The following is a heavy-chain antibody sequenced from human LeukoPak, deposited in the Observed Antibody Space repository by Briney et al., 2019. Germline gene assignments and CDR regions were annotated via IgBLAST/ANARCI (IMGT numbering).Heavy chain of an antibody. Sequence: GGSLRLSCAASGFTFSTYGMHWVRQAPGKGLEWVVVIWYDGSTKYYADSVKGRFTISRDNSENTVYLQMDSLSADDTAVYYCARDYEYVWGNYRYTYGMDVWGQGTTVTVSS. J-gene: IGHJ6*02. V-gene: IGHV3-33*01. D-gene: IGHD3-16*02. CDR2: IWYDGSTK. CDR1: GFTFSTYG. CDR3: ARDYEYVWGNYRYTYGMDV.